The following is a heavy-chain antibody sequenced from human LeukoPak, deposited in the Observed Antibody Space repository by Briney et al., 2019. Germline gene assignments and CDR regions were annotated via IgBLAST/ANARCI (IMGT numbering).Heavy chain of an antibody. Sequence: GGSLRLSCAASGFTFSDYYMTWIRQAPGKGLEWVSYISSSSSYTNYADSVKGRFTISRDNAKNSLYLQMNSLRAEDTAVYYCASTLGSGSSYAFDIWGQGTMVTVSS. CDR3: ASTLGSGSSYAFDI. J-gene: IGHJ3*02. D-gene: IGHD1-26*01. CDR1: GFTFSDYY. V-gene: IGHV3-11*03. CDR2: ISSSSSYT.